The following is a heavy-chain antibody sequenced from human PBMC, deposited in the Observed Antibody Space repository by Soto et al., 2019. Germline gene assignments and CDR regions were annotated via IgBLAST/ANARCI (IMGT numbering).Heavy chain of an antibody. V-gene: IGHV3-33*01. CDR2: IWYDGSNK. Sequence: LSLTCAASGFTFSSYGMHWVRQAPGKGLEWVAVIWYDGSNKYYADSVKGRFTISRDNSKNTLYLQMNSLRAEDTAVYYCARGFDCSGGSCYSRYYYYYMDVWGKGTTVTVSS. J-gene: IGHJ6*03. D-gene: IGHD2-15*01. CDR1: GFTFSSYG. CDR3: ARGFDCSGGSCYSRYYYYYMDV.